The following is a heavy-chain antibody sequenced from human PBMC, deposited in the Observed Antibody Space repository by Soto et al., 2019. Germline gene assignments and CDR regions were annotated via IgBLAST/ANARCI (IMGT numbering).Heavy chain of an antibody. V-gene: IGHV5-51*01. Sequence: GESLKISCRTSGYKFTSSWIAWVRQMPGKGLEWMGIIFPSDSDTRYRPSFQGQVTISADKSITTAFLQWSSLKASDTAMYYCARSGRNGYFGMDVWGQGTTVTASS. CDR1: GYKFTSSW. CDR2: IFPSDSDT. CDR3: ARSGRNGYFGMDV. J-gene: IGHJ6*02. D-gene: IGHD1-26*01.